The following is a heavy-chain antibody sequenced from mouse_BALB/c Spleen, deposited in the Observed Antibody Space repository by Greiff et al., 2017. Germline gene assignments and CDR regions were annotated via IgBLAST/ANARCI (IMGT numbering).Heavy chain of an antibody. CDR3: ATLTGVNYYAMDY. D-gene: IGHD4-1*01. J-gene: IGHJ4*01. CDR2: IWAGGST. V-gene: IGHV2-9*02. CDR1: GFSLTSYG. Sequence: VKLQQSGPGLVAPSQSLSITCTVSGFSLTSYGVHWVRQPPGKGLEWLGVIWAGGSTNYNSALMSRLSISKDNSKSQVFLKMNSLQTDDTAMYYCATLTGVNYYAMDYWGQGTSVTVSS.